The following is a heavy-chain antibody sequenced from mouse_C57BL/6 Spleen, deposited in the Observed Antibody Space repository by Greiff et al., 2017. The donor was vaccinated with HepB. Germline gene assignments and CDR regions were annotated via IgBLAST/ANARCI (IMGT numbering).Heavy chain of an antibody. V-gene: IGHV1-82*01. D-gene: IGHD2-4*01. CDR2: IYPGDGDT. J-gene: IGHJ3*01. CDR3: AREDYDYDRFAY. CDR1: GYAFSSSW. Sequence: VKLMESGPELVKPGASVKISCKASGYAFSSSWMNWVKQRPGKGLEWIGRIYPGDGDTNYNGKFKGKATLTADKSSSTAYMQLSSLTSEDSAVYFCAREDYDYDRFAYWGQGTLVTVSA.